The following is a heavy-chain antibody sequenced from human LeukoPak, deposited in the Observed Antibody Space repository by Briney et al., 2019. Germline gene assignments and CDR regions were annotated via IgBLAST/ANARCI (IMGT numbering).Heavy chain of an antibody. Sequence: PSETLSLTCTVSGGSIRSSYYYWGWIRQPPGKGLEWIGEINHSGSTNYNPSLKSRVTISVDTSKNQFSLKLSSVTAADTAVYYCAREFSGGFDYWGQGTLVTVSS. V-gene: IGHV4-39*07. CDR3: AREFSGGFDY. J-gene: IGHJ4*02. CDR2: INHSGST. D-gene: IGHD2-15*01. CDR1: GGSIRSSYYY.